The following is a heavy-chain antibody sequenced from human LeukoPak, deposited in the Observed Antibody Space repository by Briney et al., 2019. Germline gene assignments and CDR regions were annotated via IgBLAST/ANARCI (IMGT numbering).Heavy chain of an antibody. D-gene: IGHD4-17*01. V-gene: IGHV3-23*01. CDR3: ARDYADYVGYFFFDY. CDR2: ISGGGETT. J-gene: IGHJ4*02. CDR1: GFTFNNYA. Sequence: GGSLRLSCAASGFTFNNYAMNWARQAPGKGLEWVSSISGGGETTYYADSAKGRFTISRDNSQNTLYLQMNSLRAEDAAVYYCARDYADYVGYFFFDYWGQGTLVTVSS.